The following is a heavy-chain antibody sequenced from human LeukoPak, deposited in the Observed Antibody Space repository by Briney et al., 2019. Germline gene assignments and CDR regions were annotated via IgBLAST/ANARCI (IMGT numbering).Heavy chain of an antibody. V-gene: IGHV1-3*01. CDR2: INAGNGNT. Sequence: ASVKVSCKASGYTFTSYAMHWVRQAPGQRLEWMGWINAGNGNTKYSQKFQGRVTITRDTSASTAYMELSSLRSEDTAVYYCAREFTGAVAGTWRVYWGQETLVTVSS. J-gene: IGHJ4*02. CDR3: AREFTGAVAGTWRVY. CDR1: GYTFTSYA. D-gene: IGHD6-19*01.